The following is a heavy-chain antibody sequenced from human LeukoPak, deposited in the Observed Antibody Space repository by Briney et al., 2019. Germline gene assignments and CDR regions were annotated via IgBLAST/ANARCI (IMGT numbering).Heavy chain of an antibody. CDR2: ISSSSSYI. CDR1: GFTFSSYS. D-gene: IGHD3-3*01. CDR3: ARERGDFWSGYAYFDY. Sequence: GGSLRLSCAASGFTFSSYSMNWVRQAPGKGLEWVSSISSSSSYIYYADSVKGRFTISRDNAKNSLYLQMNSLRAEDTAVYYCARERGDFWSGYAYFDYWGQGTLVTVSS. J-gene: IGHJ4*02. V-gene: IGHV3-21*01.